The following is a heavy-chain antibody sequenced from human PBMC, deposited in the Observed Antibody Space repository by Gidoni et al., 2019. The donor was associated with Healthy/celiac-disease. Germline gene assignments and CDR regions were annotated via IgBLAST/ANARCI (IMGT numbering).Heavy chain of an antibody. J-gene: IGHJ5*02. CDR1: GRSVSSGSYY. CDR2: VYYSGST. CDR3: ARYGIAAAPPGSDP. D-gene: IGHD6-13*01. V-gene: IGHV4-61*01. Sequence: QVQLQESGPGRVKPSETLSLTCTVPGRSVSSGSYYWSWTRRPPGRGLECFGYVYYSGSTTYHPSLKSRVPISVDTSKTQFSLRLSPVTAADTAVYYCARYGIAAAPPGSDPWGQGTLVTFPS.